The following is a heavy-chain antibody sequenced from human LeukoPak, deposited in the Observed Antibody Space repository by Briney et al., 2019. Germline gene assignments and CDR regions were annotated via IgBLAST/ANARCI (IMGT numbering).Heavy chain of an antibody. J-gene: IGHJ4*02. V-gene: IGHV4-61*02. CDR2: IYTSGST. Sequence: SETLSLTCTVSGGSLSSGSYYWSWIRQPAGKGLEWVGRIYTSGSTNYNPSLKSRVTISVDPSKNQFSLKLSSVTAADTAVYYCARDTSRYCSSTSCPSPFDYWGQGTLVTVSS. CDR1: GGSLSSGSYY. CDR3: ARDTSRYCSSTSCPSPFDY. D-gene: IGHD2-2*01.